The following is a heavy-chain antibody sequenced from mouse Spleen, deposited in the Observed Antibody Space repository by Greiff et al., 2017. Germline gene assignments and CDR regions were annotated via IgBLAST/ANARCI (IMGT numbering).Heavy chain of an antibody. CDR2: IRNKANNHAT. CDR3: TPRPGYWYFDV. J-gene: IGHJ1*01. Sequence: EVQLQESGGGLVQPGGSMKLSCAASGFTFSDAWMDWVRQSPEKGLEWVAEIRNKANNHATYYAESVKGRFTISRDDSKSSVYLQMNSLRAEDTGIYYCTPRPGYWYFDVWGAGTTVTVSS. CDR1: GFTFSDAW. V-gene: IGHV6-6*01.